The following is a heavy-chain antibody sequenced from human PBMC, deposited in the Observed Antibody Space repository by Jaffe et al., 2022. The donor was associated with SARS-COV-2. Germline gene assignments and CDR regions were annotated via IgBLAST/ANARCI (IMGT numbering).Heavy chain of an antibody. Sequence: EVQLVESGGGLVQPGRSLRLSCAASGFTFDDYAMHWVRQAPGKGLEWVSGISWNSGSIGYADSVKGRFTISRDNAKNSLYLQMNSLRAEDTALYYCAKDSDYDSSATFDYWGQGTLVTVSS. CDR3: AKDSDYDSSATFDY. V-gene: IGHV3-9*01. CDR1: GFTFDDYA. D-gene: IGHD3-22*01. CDR2: ISWNSGSI. J-gene: IGHJ4*02.